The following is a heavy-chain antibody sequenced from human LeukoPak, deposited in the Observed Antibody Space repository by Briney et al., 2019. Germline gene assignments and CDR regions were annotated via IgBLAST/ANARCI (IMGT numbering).Heavy chain of an antibody. CDR3: TKVQVPTDY. CDR2: ISYSGGST. CDR1: GFTFSSYS. Sequence: GGSLRLSCAASGFTFSSYSMNWVRQAPGKGLEWVSGISYSGGSTYYADSVKGRFTISRDNSKNTLYLQMNSLRAEDTAVYYCTKVQVPTDYWGQGTLVTVSS. V-gene: IGHV3-23*01. J-gene: IGHJ4*02.